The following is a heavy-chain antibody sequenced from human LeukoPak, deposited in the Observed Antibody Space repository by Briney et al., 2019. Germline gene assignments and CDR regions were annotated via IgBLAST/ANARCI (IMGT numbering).Heavy chain of an antibody. V-gene: IGHV3-23*01. CDR2: ISGSGGST. CDR3: AKDGYGVRGVILDYYMDV. D-gene: IGHD3-10*01. J-gene: IGHJ6*03. Sequence: GGSLRLSCAASGFTLSSYAMSWVRQAPGKGLEWVSAISGSGGSTYYADSVKGRFTISRDNSKNTLYLQMNSLRAEDTAVYYCAKDGYGVRGVILDYYMDVWGKGTTVTVSS. CDR1: GFTLSSYA.